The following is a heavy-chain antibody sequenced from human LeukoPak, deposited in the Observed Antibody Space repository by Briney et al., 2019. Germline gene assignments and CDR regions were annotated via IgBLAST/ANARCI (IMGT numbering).Heavy chain of an antibody. CDR1: GGSISSYY. V-gene: IGHV4-59*01. CDR3: ARTTMVRGTYYMDV. Sequence: SETLSLTCTVSGGSISSYYWTWIRQTPGKGLEWIGYVYDIGSTKYNPSLKSRVTISVDTSKNQFSLRLSSVTAADTAVYYCARTTMVRGTYYMDVWGKGTTVTVSS. CDR2: VYDIGST. J-gene: IGHJ6*03. D-gene: IGHD3-10*01.